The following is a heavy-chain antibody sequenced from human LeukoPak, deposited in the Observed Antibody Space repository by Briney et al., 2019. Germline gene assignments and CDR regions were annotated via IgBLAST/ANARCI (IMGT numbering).Heavy chain of an antibody. D-gene: IGHD3-10*01. V-gene: IGHV4-34*01. CDR2: INHSGST. Sequence: SETLSLTCAVYGGSFSGYYWSWIRQPPGKGLEWIGEINHSGSTNYNPSLKSRVTMSVDTSKNQFSLKLSSVTAADTAVYYCARSGSYYAYNFDYWGQGTLVTVSS. CDR1: GGSFSGYY. J-gene: IGHJ4*02. CDR3: ARSGSYYAYNFDY.